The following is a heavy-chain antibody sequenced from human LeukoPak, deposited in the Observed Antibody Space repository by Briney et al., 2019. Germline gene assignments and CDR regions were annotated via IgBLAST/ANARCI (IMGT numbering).Heavy chain of an antibody. J-gene: IGHJ4*02. CDR2: IYHSGST. D-gene: IGHD4-17*01. V-gene: IGHV4-4*02. Sequence: SGTLSLTCAVSGGSISSSNWWSWVRPPPGKGLEWIGEIYHSGSTNYNPSLKSRVTISVDKSKNQFSLKLSSVTAADTAVYYCASLGNGDYGTSYFDCWGQGTLVTVSS. CDR1: GGSISSSNW. CDR3: ASLGNGDYGTSYFDC.